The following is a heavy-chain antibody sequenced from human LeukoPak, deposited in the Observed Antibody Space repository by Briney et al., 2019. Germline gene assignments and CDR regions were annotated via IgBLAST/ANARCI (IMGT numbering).Heavy chain of an antibody. CDR1: GGSISSYY. D-gene: IGHD3-10*01. Sequence: PSETLSLTCTVSGGSISSYYWSWIRQPPGKGLEWIGYIYYSGSTNYNPSLKSRVTISVDTSKNQFSLKLSSVTAADTAVYYCARGGLLWFGESYNWFDPWGQGTLVTVSS. J-gene: IGHJ5*02. CDR2: IYYSGST. V-gene: IGHV4-59*01. CDR3: ARGGLLWFGESYNWFDP.